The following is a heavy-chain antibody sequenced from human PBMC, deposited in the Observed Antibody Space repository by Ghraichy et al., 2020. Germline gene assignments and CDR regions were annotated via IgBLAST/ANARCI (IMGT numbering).Heavy chain of an antibody. CDR3: AKDLWYYDSSGYYSPDAVDI. Sequence: GGSLRLSCAASGFTFSSYAMSWVRQAPGKGLEWVSAISGSGGSTYYADSVKGRFTISRDNSKNTLYLQMNSLRAEDTAVYYCAKDLWYYDSSGYYSPDAVDIWGPGTMVTVSS. CDR1: GFTFSSYA. J-gene: IGHJ3*02. CDR2: ISGSGGST. V-gene: IGHV3-23*01. D-gene: IGHD3-22*01.